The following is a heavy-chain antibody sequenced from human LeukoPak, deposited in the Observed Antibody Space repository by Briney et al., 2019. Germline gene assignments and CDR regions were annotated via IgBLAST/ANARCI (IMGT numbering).Heavy chain of an antibody. V-gene: IGHV3-21*01. CDR1: GFTFSSYS. CDR2: ISSSSSYI. CDR3: ERSIAVAGNPDI. J-gene: IGHJ3*02. Sequence: GGSLRLSCAASGFTFSSYSMNWVRRAPGKGLEWVSSISSSSSYIYYADSVKGRFTISRDNAKNSLYLQRNSLRAEDTAVYYCERSIAVAGNPDIWGKGPMDTVS. D-gene: IGHD6-19*01.